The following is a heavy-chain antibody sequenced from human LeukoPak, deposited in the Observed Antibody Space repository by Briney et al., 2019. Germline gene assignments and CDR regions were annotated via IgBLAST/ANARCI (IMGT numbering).Heavy chain of an antibody. CDR1: GFTFSSYG. D-gene: IGHD2-8*01. CDR3: ARDGHCTNGVCYTVDY. J-gene: IGHJ4*02. V-gene: IGHV3-33*01. Sequence: PGGSLRLSCAASGFTFSSYGMHWVRQAPGKGLEWVAVIWYDGSNKYYADSVKGRFTISRDNSKNTLYLQMYSLRAEDTAVYYCARDGHCTNGVCYTVDYWGQGTLVTVSS. CDR2: IWYDGSNK.